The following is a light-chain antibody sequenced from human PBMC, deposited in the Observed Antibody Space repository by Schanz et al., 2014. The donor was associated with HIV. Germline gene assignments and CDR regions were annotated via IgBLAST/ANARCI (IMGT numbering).Light chain of an antibody. CDR3: AAWDDSLSGPL. CDR2: RNN. Sequence: QSVLTQPPSASGTPGQRVTISCSGSSSNIGSNYVYWYQQFPGTAPKLLIYRNNLRPSGVPDRFSGSKSGTSASLAISGLRSADEADYFCAAWDDSLSGPLFGGGTNSPS. CDR1: SSNIGSNY. J-gene: IGLJ2*01. V-gene: IGLV1-47*01.